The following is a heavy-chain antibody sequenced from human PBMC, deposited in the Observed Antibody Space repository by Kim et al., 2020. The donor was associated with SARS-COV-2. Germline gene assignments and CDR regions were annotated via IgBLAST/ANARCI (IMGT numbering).Heavy chain of an antibody. Sequence: GGSLRLSCAASGFTFSSYAMHWVRQAPGKGLEWVAVVSYDGSNKYYADSVKGRFTISRDNSKNTLYLQMNSLRAEDTAVYYCARGHDFWSGYYGGFDYWGQGTLVTVSS. D-gene: IGHD3-3*01. V-gene: IGHV3-30-3*01. CDR3: ARGHDFWSGYYGGFDY. J-gene: IGHJ4*02. CDR1: GFTFSSYA. CDR2: VSYDGSNK.